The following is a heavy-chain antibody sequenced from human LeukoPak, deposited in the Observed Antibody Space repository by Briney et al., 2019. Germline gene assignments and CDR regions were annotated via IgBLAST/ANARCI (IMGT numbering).Heavy chain of an antibody. V-gene: IGHV1-18*01. CDR2: ISAYNGNT. J-gene: IGHJ3*02. CDR1: GYTFSSYG. CDR3: ARDPRYSSSWKGFALDI. D-gene: IGHD6-13*01. Sequence: ASVKVSCKASGYTFSSYGITWVRQAPGQGLEWMGRISAYNGNTNYAQKLQGRVTMTTDTATRTAYMELRNLRSDDTAVYYCARDPRYSSSWKGFALDIWGQGTLVTVSS.